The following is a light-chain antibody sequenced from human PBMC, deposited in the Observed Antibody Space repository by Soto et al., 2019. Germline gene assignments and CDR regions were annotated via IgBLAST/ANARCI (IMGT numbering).Light chain of an antibody. CDR1: SSNIGAGYD. V-gene: IGLV1-40*01. CDR2: RNT. Sequence: QSVLTQPPSVSGAPGQRVTISCTGSSSNIGAGYDVNWYQQLPGTAPKALIYRNTKRPSGVPDRFSGSKSGTSASLAITGLQAEDEADYYCQSYDSSLEGVFGGGTKLTVL. CDR3: QSYDSSLEGV. J-gene: IGLJ3*02.